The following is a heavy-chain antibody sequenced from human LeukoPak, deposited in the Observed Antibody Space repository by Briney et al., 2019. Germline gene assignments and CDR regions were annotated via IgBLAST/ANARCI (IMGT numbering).Heavy chain of an antibody. CDR2: INHSGST. CDR1: GGSFSGYY. CDR3: ARALLHYYDSSGYFDY. Sequence: PSETLSLTCAVYGGSFSGYYWSWIRQPPGKGLEWIGEINHSGSTNYNPSLKSRVTISVDTSKNQFSLKLSSVTAADTAVYYCARALLHYYDSSGYFDYWGQGTLVTVSS. J-gene: IGHJ4*02. D-gene: IGHD3-22*01. V-gene: IGHV4-34*01.